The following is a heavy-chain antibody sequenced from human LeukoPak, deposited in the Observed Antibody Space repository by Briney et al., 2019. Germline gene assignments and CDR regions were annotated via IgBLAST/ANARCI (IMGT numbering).Heavy chain of an antibody. V-gene: IGHV4-31*03. CDR3: ARGPEANDAFNI. J-gene: IGHJ3*02. D-gene: IGHD2-2*01. CDR2: IYYSGST. Sequence: SETLSLTCTVSGGSISSGGYYWSWIRQHPGKGLEWIGYIYYSGSTYYNPSLKSRVTISVETSKNQFSLKLSSVTAADTAVYYCARGPEANDAFNIWGQGTMVTVSS. CDR1: GGSISSGGYY.